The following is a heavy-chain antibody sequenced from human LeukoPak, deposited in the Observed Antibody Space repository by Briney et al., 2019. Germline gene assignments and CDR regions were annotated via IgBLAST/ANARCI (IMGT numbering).Heavy chain of an antibody. J-gene: IGHJ4*02. CDR1: GGSFSGYY. V-gene: IGHV4-34*01. Sequence: SETLSLTCAVYGGSFSGYYWSGIRHPPGKGLEWIGEINHSGSTNYNPPLKSRVTISVDTSKNQFSLKLSSVTAADTAVYYCARLWLAYFDYWGQGTLVTVSS. D-gene: IGHD6-19*01. CDR2: INHSGST. CDR3: ARLWLAYFDY.